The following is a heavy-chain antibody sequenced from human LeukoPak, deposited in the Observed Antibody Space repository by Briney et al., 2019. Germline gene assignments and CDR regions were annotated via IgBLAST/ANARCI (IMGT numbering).Heavy chain of an antibody. CDR1: GGTFSSYA. J-gene: IGHJ6*03. CDR2: IIPIFGTA. Sequence: SVKVSCKASGGTFSSYAISWVRQAPGQGLEWMGGIIPIFGTANYAQKFQGRVTITTDESTSTAYMELSSLRSEDTAVYYCATQYQPLLHSNYYYYYMDVWGKGTTVTVSS. D-gene: IGHD2-2*01. CDR3: ATQYQPLLHSNYYYYYMDV. V-gene: IGHV1-69*05.